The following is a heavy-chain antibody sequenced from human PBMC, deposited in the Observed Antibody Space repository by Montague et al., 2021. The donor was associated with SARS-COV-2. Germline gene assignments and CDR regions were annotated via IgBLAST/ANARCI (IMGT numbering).Heavy chain of an antibody. J-gene: IGHJ5*02. Sequence: SETLSLTYAVYGGSFSGYYWSWIRQPPGKGLEWIGEINNSGSTNNNPTPKSRVTISVDTSKNQYALTLSSVTAADTAVYYCARGPRITMIVVVITDIWFDPWGQGTLVTVSS. CDR3: ARGPRITMIVVVITDIWFDP. CDR2: INNSGST. D-gene: IGHD3-22*01. CDR1: GGSFSGYY. V-gene: IGHV4-34*01.